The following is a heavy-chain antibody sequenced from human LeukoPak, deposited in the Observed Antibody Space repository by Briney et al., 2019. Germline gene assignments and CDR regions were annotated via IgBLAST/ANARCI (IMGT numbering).Heavy chain of an antibody. Sequence: GRSLRLSCAASGFTFSSYAMHWVRQAPGKGLEWVAVISYDGSNKYYADPVKGRFTISRDNSKNTLYLQMNSLRAEDTALYYCARGKPVTGTPDYYSYGMDVWGQGTMVTVSS. J-gene: IGHJ6*02. CDR1: GFTFSSYA. CDR2: ISYDGSNK. D-gene: IGHD1-20*01. V-gene: IGHV3-30*14. CDR3: ARGKPVTGTPDYYSYGMDV.